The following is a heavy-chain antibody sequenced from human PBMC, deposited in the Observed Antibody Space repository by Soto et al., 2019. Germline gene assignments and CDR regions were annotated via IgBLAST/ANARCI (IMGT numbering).Heavy chain of an antibody. CDR1: GGSVSSGSNY. V-gene: IGHV4-61*01. Sequence: QVQLQESGPGLVKPSEALSLTCTVSGGSVSSGSNYWSWIRQPPGKGLEWIGCIYYSGSTNYNPYNKSRVTISVDTSKNQFSLKLTSVTAADTAVYYCARYAYSNAWELDYWGQGTLVTVSS. CDR3: ARYAYSNAWELDY. D-gene: IGHD6-19*01. CDR2: IYYSGST. J-gene: IGHJ4*02.